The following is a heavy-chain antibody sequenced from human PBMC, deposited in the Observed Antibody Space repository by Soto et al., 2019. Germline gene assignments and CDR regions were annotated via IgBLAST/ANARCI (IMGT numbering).Heavy chain of an antibody. CDR2: IYYSGST. V-gene: IGHV4-39*01. CDR3: ARHGGYCSGGSCYWVY. D-gene: IGHD2-15*01. Sequence: QLQLQESGPGLVKPSETLSLTCTVSGGSISSSSYYWGWIRQPPGKGLEWIGSIYYSGSTYYNPSLKRRVTISVDTSKSQFSLKLSSVTAADTAVYYCARHGGYCSGGSCYWVYWGQGTLVTVSS. CDR1: GGSISSSSYY. J-gene: IGHJ4*02.